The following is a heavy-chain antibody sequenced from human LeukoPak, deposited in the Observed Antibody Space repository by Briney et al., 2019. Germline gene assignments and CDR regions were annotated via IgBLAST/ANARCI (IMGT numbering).Heavy chain of an antibody. CDR3: AVTIFGAGWFDP. CDR1: GGSISSYY. Sequence: SETLSLTCTVSGGSISSYYWSWIRQPPGKGLEWIGYIYYSGSTNYNPSLKSRVTISVDTSKNQFSLKLSSVTAADTAVYYCAVTIFGAGWFDPWGQGTLVTVSS. CDR2: IYYSGST. J-gene: IGHJ5*02. D-gene: IGHD3-3*01. V-gene: IGHV4-59*08.